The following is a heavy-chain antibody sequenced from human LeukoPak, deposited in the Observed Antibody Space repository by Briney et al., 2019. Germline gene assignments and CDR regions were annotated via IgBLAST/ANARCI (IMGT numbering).Heavy chain of an antibody. CDR1: GGSISSGSFY. J-gene: IGHJ4*02. CDR3: AREGPHGSGIYYNPLDY. D-gene: IGHD3-10*01. Sequence: SETLSLTCTVSGGSISSGSFYWSWIRQPPGKGLEWIGSIYHSGSTYYNPSLKSRVTISVDTSKNQFSLKLISVTAADTALYYCAREGPHGSGIYYNPLDYWGQGALVIVSS. V-gene: IGHV4-39*02. CDR2: IYHSGST.